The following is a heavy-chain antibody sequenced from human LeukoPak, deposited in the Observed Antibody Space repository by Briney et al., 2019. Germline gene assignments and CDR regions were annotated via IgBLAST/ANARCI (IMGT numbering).Heavy chain of an antibody. CDR1: GGSISEDY. V-gene: IGHV4-59*01. CDR3: ARAALVEYYYDTRLYFDY. D-gene: IGHD3-22*01. CDR2: VSHSDFNKSNGDIT. Sequence: SETLSLTCTVSGGSISEDYWSWIRQPPGMGLEWIGYVSHSDFNKSNGDITNYNPSLESRITTSRDTSKNQFSLKLSSMTAADTAVYYCARAALVEYYYDTRLYFDYWGQGTLVTVSS. J-gene: IGHJ4*02.